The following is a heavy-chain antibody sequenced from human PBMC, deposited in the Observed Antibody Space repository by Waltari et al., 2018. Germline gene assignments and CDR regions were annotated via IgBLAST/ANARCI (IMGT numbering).Heavy chain of an antibody. CDR1: DESFTDYS. V-gene: IGHV4-34*02. D-gene: IGHD3-3*01. CDR2: IDHTGIT. J-gene: IGHJ3*02. CDR3: AREITIFGVVHAGRDCFDI. Sequence: QVQLQQWGAGLLKPSETLSLTCAAYDESFTDYSWSWIRQPPGKGLGWIGDIDHTGITNYNPSLESRVTISVDTSKKQFSLELTSVTAADTAVYYCAREITIFGVVHAGRDCFDIWGQGSLVSVSS.